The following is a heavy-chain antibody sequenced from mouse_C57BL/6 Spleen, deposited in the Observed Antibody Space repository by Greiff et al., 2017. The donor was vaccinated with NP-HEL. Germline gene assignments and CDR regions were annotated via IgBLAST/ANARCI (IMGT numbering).Heavy chain of an antibody. V-gene: IGHV1-19*01. J-gene: IGHJ4*01. CDR2: INPYNGGT. CDR1: GYTFTDYY. CDR3: ARYITTVVATDAMDY. Sequence: EVKLVESGPVLVKPGASVKMSCKASGYTFTDYYMNWVKQSHGKSLEWIGVINPYNGGTSYNQKFKGKATLTVDQSSSPAYMELNNLTSEDSAVYYCARYITTVVATDAMDYWGQGTSVTVSS. D-gene: IGHD1-1*01.